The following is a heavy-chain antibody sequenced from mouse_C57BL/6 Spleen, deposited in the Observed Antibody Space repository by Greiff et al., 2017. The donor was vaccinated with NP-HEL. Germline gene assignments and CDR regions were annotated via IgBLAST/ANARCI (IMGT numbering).Heavy chain of an antibody. CDR3: TRCLITTVVAIDY. V-gene: IGHV1-15*01. J-gene: IGHJ2*01. D-gene: IGHD1-1*01. CDR1: GYTFTDYE. Sequence: VKLMESGAELVRPGASVTLSCKASGYTFTDYEMHWVKQTPVHGLEWIGAIDPETGGTAYNQKFKGKAILTADKSSSTAYMELRSLTSEDSAVYYCTRCLITTVVAIDYWGQGTTLTVSS. CDR2: IDPETGGT.